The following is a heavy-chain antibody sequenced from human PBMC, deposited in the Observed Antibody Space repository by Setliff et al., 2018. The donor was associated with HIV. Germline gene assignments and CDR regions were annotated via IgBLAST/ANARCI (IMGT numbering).Heavy chain of an antibody. CDR2: ISANGST. CDR1: GGLISSDSFF. CDR3: ARAREGWKPFAFDY. V-gene: IGHV4-61*09. D-gene: IGHD1-1*01. Sequence: SETLSLTCTVSGGLISSDSFFWSWIRQPAGKGLEWIGHISANGSTNYNPSLKSRVTMSLDTSKYQFSLTLNSVTAAAAAVYFCARAREGWKPFAFDYWGQGTLVTVSS. J-gene: IGHJ4*02.